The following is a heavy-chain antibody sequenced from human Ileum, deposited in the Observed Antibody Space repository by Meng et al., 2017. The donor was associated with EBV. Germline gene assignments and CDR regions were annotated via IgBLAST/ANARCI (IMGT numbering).Heavy chain of an antibody. CDR2: IYHSGDS. J-gene: IGHJ4*02. D-gene: IGHD6-19*01. CDR3: ARDPIPVPGRNFDY. V-gene: IGHV4-4*02. Sequence: VELQETGPGRVKPSGTLSFTGTVAGASISINRWWNWVRQPPGKVLEWIGDIYHSGDSNYNPSLKSRVTISLDNSNNQFSLTLSSVTAADTAVYYCARDPIPVPGRNFDYWGQGTLVTVSS. CDR1: GASISINRW.